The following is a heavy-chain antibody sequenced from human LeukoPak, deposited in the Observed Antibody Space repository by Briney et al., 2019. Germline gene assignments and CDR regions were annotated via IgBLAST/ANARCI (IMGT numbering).Heavy chain of an antibody. V-gene: IGHV3-11*04. Sequence: NTGGSLRLSCAASGFTFSDSYMSWIRQVPGKGLEWVSYISMSGSVIYYADDVKGRFTISRDNAKNSLYLQMNRLRADDTAVYHCARDFDYGGTLKWFDPWGQGTLVTVSS. D-gene: IGHD4-23*01. J-gene: IGHJ5*02. CDR3: ARDFDYGGTLKWFDP. CDR2: ISMSGSVI. CDR1: GFTFSDSY.